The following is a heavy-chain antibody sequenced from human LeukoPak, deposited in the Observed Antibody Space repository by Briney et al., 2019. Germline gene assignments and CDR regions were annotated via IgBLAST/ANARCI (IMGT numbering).Heavy chain of an antibody. V-gene: IGHV1-2*06. D-gene: IGHD5-18*01. CDR2: INPNSGGT. CDR1: GYTFTGYY. CDR3: ARGEEYSYGFNYFDY. Sequence: ASVKVSCKASGYTFTGYYMHWVRQARGQGLEWMGRINPNSGGTNYAQKFQGRVTMTRDASISTAYMELSRLRSDDTAVYYCARGEEYSYGFNYFDYWGQGTLVTVSS. J-gene: IGHJ4*02.